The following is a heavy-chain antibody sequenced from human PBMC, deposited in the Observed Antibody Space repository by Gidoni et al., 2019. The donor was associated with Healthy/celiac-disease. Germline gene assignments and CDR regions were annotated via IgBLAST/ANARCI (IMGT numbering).Heavy chain of an antibody. Sequence: VLEWVSGISWNSGSIGYADSVKGRFTISRDNAKNSLYLQMNSLRAEDTALYYCAKDSSRVVVVPAASYYYYYGMDVWGRGTTVTVSS. CDR3: AKDSSRVVVVPAASYYYYYGMDV. J-gene: IGHJ6*02. CDR2: ISWNSGSI. V-gene: IGHV3-9*01. D-gene: IGHD2-2*01.